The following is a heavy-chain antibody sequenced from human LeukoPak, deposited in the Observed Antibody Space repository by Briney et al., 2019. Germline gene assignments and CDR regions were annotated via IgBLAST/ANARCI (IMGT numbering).Heavy chain of an antibody. D-gene: IGHD1-26*01. Sequence: GGSLRLSGAASGFTVSSNYRSWVGQAPGKGREWVSVIYSGGSTYSADSVQGRFTLSRDNSKNTLYLQMNSLRADDTAVDYSARVLRYEVFDYGGEGSLLTVS. CDR3: ARVLRYEVFDY. V-gene: IGHV3-53*01. CDR1: GFTVSSNY. CDR2: IYSGGST. J-gene: IGHJ4*02.